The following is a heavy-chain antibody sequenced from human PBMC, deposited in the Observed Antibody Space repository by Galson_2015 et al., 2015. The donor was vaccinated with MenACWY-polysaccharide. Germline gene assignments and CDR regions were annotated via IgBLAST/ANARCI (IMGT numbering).Heavy chain of an antibody. CDR2: INPDSGAA. CDR3: ARFGVKSTDY. J-gene: IGHJ4*02. CDR1: GYTFTDYY. Sequence: SVKVSCKASGYTFTDYYMHWARQAPGQGLELMGRINPDSGAANYAQKFQGRVTMTRDTSISTAYMELNSLKSDDTAVYYCARFGVKSTDYWGQGTLVTVSS. D-gene: IGHD3-16*01. V-gene: IGHV1-2*06.